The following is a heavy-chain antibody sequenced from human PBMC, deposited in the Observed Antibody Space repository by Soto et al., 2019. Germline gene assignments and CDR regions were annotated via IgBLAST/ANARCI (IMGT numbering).Heavy chain of an antibody. J-gene: IGHJ3*02. Sequence: SETLSLTCTVSGGSISSYYWSWIRQPPGKGLEWIGYIYYSGSTNYNPSLKSRVTISVDTSKNQFSLKLSSVTAADTAVYYCANSSGWRDAFDIWGQGTMVTVSS. CDR2: IYYSGST. D-gene: IGHD6-19*01. V-gene: IGHV4-59*01. CDR3: ANSSGWRDAFDI. CDR1: GGSISSYY.